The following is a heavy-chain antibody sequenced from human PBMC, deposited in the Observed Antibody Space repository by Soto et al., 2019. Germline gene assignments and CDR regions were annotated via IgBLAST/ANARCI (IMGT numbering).Heavy chain of an antibody. Sequence: GGSLRLSCASSGFPFSTYSMNWVRQAPGKGLEWVSYMSSRSLTIYYTDSVKGRFTISRDNAKNSLYLQMNSLRDEDTAVYYCARGGSSSDNGMDVWGQGTTVTV. CDR1: GFPFSTYS. CDR2: MSSRSLTI. J-gene: IGHJ6*02. CDR3: ARGGSSSDNGMDV. D-gene: IGHD6-6*01. V-gene: IGHV3-48*02.